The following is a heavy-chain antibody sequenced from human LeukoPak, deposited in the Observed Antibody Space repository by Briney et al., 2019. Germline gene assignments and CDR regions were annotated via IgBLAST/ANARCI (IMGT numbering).Heavy chain of an antibody. CDR2: IYYSGST. D-gene: IGHD3-10*01. CDR1: GGSISSYY. CDR3: ARGYYGSGSYFDY. Sequence: PSETLSLTCTVSGGSISSYYWSWIRQPPGKGLEWIGYIYYSGSTNYNPSLKSRVTISVDTPKNQFSLKLSSVTAADTAVYYCARGYYGSGSYFDYWGQGTLVTVSS. J-gene: IGHJ4*02. V-gene: IGHV4-59*01.